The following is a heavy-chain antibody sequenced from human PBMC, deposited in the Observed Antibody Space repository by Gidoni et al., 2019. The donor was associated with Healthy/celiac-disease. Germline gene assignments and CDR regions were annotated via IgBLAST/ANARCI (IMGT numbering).Heavy chain of an antibody. D-gene: IGHD3-22*01. CDR1: GFTFADYA. J-gene: IGHJ4*02. Sequence: EVQLVESGGVVVQPGGSLRLSCAASGFTFADYAMHWVRQAPGKGLEWVSLISWDGGSTYYADSVKGRFTISRDNSKNSLYLQMNSLRAEDTALYYCAKGEDYDSSGYFGSGVDYWGQGTLVTVSS. V-gene: IGHV3-43D*03. CDR3: AKGEDYDSSGYFGSGVDY. CDR2: ISWDGGST.